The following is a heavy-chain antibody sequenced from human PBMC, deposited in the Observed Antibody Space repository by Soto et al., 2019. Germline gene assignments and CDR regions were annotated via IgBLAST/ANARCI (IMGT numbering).Heavy chain of an antibody. V-gene: IGHV4-39*01. J-gene: IGHJ5*02. CDR1: GGSVSSSSYY. D-gene: IGHD3-16*01. Sequence: SETLSLTCTVSGGSVSSSSYYWGWVRQPPGKGLEWIGSVYYSGSTYYNPSLESRVTISVDKSKNQFSLKLSSVTAADTAVYYWARGGDKPSKNCFHPWGRGPLVTVSS. CDR2: VYYSGST. CDR3: ARGGDKPSKNCFHP.